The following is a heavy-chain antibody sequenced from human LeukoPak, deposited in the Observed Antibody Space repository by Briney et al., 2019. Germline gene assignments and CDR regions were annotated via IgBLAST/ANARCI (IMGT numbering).Heavy chain of an antibody. CDR1: GGSIRSNH. CDR3: ARMIERRTLHFDY. V-gene: IGHV4-59*01. CDR2: IYNSGIT. D-gene: IGHD1-1*01. Sequence: SETLSLTCTVSGGSIRSNHWSWIRQPPGKGLEWIGYIYNSGITNYNPSLKSRVTISVDTSKNQFSLKLTSVTAADTAVYYCARMIERRTLHFDYWGQGTLVTVSS. J-gene: IGHJ4*02.